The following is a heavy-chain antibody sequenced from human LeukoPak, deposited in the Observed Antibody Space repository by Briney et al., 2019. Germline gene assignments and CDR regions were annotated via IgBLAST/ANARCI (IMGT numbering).Heavy chain of an antibody. CDR3: ARDPNGDYVGAFDM. V-gene: IGHV3-23*01. Sequence: GGSLRLSCTVSGFTFSSFAMSWVRQAPGKGLEWVSTITGGSGAKYYADSVKGRFTISRDNSKCTLFLQMDSLRAEDTAVYYCARDPNGDYVGAFDMWGPGTMVTVSS. CDR2: ITGGSGAK. D-gene: IGHD4-17*01. CDR1: GFTFSSFA. J-gene: IGHJ3*02.